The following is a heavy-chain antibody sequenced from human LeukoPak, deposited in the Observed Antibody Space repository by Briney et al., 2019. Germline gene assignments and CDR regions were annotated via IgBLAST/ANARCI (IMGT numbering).Heavy chain of an antibody. Sequence: GGSLRLFCAASGFTFSSYGMHWVRQAPGKGLEWVAVIWYDGSNKYYADSVKGRFTISRDNSKNTLYLRMNSLRAEDTAVYYCARGGLRFLEWLLYYWGQGTLVTVSS. D-gene: IGHD3-3*01. V-gene: IGHV3-33*01. CDR1: GFTFSSYG. CDR2: IWYDGSNK. J-gene: IGHJ4*02. CDR3: ARGGLRFLEWLLYY.